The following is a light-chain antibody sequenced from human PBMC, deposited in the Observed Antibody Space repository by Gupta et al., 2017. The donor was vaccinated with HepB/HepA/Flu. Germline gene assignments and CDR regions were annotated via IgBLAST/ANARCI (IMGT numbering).Light chain of an antibody. Sequence: EIVLTQSPATLSLSPGERATLSCRASQSVSSYLAWYQQKPGQAPRLLIYEVSKRAAGIPARFSGSGSGTDFTLTISSREPEDFAVYYCQQRSNWPLSSFGQGTKLDIK. CDR2: EVS. CDR1: QSVSSY. CDR3: QQRSNWPLSS. V-gene: IGKV3-11*01. J-gene: IGKJ2*04.